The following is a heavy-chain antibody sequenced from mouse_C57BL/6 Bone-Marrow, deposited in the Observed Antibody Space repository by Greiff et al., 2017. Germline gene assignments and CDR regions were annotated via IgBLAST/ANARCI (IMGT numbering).Heavy chain of an antibody. CDR2: IDPANGNT. CDR1: GFNIKNTY. CDR3: ARKSYYGSSYYFDY. J-gene: IGHJ2*01. Sequence: EVQGVESVAELVRPGASVKLSCTASGFNIKNTYMHWVKQRPEQGLEWIGRIDPANGNTKYAPKFQGKATITADTSSNTAYLQLSSLTSEDTAIYYCARKSYYGSSYYFDYWGQGTTLTVSS. V-gene: IGHV14-3*01. D-gene: IGHD1-1*01.